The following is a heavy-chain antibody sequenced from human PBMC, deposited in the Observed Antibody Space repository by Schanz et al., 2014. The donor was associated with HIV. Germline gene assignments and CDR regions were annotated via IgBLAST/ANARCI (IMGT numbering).Heavy chain of an antibody. CDR2: ISYDGSNK. D-gene: IGHD4-17*01. Sequence: VQILESGGGLVQPGRSLRLSCAASRFTFSNYGMHWVRQAPGKGLEWVAVISYDGSNKYYADSVKGRFTISRDNSKNTLYLQMNSLRAEDTAVYYCAKEATVVTLAFDIWGQGTMVTVSS. V-gene: IGHV3-30*18. CDR3: AKEATVVTLAFDI. J-gene: IGHJ3*02. CDR1: RFTFSNYG.